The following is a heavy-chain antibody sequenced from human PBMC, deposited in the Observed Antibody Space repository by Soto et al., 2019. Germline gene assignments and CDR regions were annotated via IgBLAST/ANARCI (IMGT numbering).Heavy chain of an antibody. D-gene: IGHD2-2*02. V-gene: IGHV1-18*01. Sequence: ASVKVSCKASGYTFTSYGISWVRQAPGQGLEWMGWISAYNGNTNYAQKLQGRVTMTTDTSTSTAYMELRSLRSDDTAVYYCAGKIVVVPAAIGNYYYYGMDVWGQGTTVTVS. J-gene: IGHJ6*02. CDR3: AGKIVVVPAAIGNYYYYGMDV. CDR1: GYTFTSYG. CDR2: ISAYNGNT.